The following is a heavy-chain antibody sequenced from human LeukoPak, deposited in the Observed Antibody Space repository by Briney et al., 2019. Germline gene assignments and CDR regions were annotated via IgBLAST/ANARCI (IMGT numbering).Heavy chain of an antibody. CDR2: IKQDGSEK. D-gene: IGHD3-10*01. Sequence: GGSLRLSCAASGFTFSSYWMSWVRQAPGKGLEWVAKIKQDGSEKYYVDSVKGRFTISRDNAKDSLYLQMNSLRAEDTAVYYCARKGDGYYYGSGSPHGMDVWGQGTTVTVSS. J-gene: IGHJ6*02. CDR1: GFTFSSYW. V-gene: IGHV3-7*01. CDR3: ARKGDGYYYGSGSPHGMDV.